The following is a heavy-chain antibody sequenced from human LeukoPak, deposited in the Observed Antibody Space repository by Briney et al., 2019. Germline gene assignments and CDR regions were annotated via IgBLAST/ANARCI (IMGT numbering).Heavy chain of an antibody. CDR1: GFTFSNYW. D-gene: IGHD6-13*01. Sequence: GGSLRLSCAAPGFTFSNYWMTWVRQAPEKGLGWVATLNQEVGVKYNVDSVKGRFTISRDNAKKSLYLQMNSLRAEDTAVYYCERKVKRGQQLGFNWFDPWGQGTLVSVSS. CDR2: LNQEVGVK. CDR3: ERKVKRGQQLGFNWFDP. J-gene: IGHJ5*02. V-gene: IGHV3-7*01.